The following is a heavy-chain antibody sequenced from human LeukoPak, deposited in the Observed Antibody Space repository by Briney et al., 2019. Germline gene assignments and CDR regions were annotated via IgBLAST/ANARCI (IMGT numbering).Heavy chain of an antibody. CDR1: RFSFSSYA. Sequence: PGGSLRLSCAASRFSFSSYAMSWVRQAPGKGLEWVSAIYGNGDGTYYADSVKGRFTISRDNSKNTLYLQMSSLRADDTAVYYCARSLGYCSAGSCFPFDYWGQGTLVTVSS. J-gene: IGHJ4*02. CDR2: IYGNGDGT. CDR3: ARSLGYCSAGSCFPFDY. V-gene: IGHV3-23*01. D-gene: IGHD2-15*01.